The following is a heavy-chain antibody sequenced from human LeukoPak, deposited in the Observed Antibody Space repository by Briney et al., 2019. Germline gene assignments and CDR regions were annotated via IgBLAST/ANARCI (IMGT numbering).Heavy chain of an antibody. CDR1: GYTFTSYA. J-gene: IGHJ6*02. CDR2: INAGNGNT. Sequence: ASVKVSCTASGYTFTSYAMHWVRQAPGQRLEWMGWINAGNGNTKYSQKFQGRVTITRDTSASTPYMELSSLRSEDTAVYYCARNPIVGCSGGSCKPYYYYGMDVWGQGTTVTVSS. CDR3: ARNPIVGCSGGSCKPYYYYGMDV. D-gene: IGHD2-15*01. V-gene: IGHV1-3*01.